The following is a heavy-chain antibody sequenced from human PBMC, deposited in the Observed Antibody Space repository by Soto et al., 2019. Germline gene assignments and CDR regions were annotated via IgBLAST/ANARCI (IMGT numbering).Heavy chain of an antibody. CDR1: GGTFSSYA. D-gene: IGHD2-2*01. CDR2: IIPIFGTA. CDR3: ASGVVPAAIALWFGP. J-gene: IGHJ5*02. Sequence: SSVKVSCKASGGTFSSYAISWVRPAPGQGLEWMGGIIPIFGTANYAQKFQGRVTITADKSTSTAYMELSSLRSEDTAVYYCASGVVPAAIALWFGPWGQGTLVTVSS. V-gene: IGHV1-69*06.